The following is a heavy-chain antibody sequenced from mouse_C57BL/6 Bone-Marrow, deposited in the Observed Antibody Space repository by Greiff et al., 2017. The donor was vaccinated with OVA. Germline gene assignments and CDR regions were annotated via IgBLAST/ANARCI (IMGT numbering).Heavy chain of an antibody. CDR3: ARETFYYDYDDAMDY. Sequence: VKVVESGAELARPGASVKLSCKASGYTFTSYGISWVKQRTGQGLEWIGEIYPRSGNTYYHEKFKGKATLTADKSSSTAYMELRSLTSEDSAVYFCARETFYYDYDDAMDYWGQGTSVTVSS. J-gene: IGHJ4*01. D-gene: IGHD2-4*01. CDR2: IYPRSGNT. V-gene: IGHV1-81*01. CDR1: GYTFTSYG.